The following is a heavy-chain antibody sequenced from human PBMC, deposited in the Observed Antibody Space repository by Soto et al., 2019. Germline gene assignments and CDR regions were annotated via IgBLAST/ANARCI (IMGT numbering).Heavy chain of an antibody. J-gene: IGHJ4*02. V-gene: IGHV3-23*01. CDR3: AKELVAVAGTGCHY. Sequence: EVQLLESGGGLVQPGGSLRLSCAASGFTFSSYAMSWVRQAPGKGLEWVSVISGSGNSPHYADSVKGRFTISRDNSKNTLSLQMNSLRPEDTAVYYCAKELVAVAGTGCHYWGQGTLVTVSS. CDR1: GFTFSSYA. CDR2: ISGSGNSP. D-gene: IGHD6-19*01.